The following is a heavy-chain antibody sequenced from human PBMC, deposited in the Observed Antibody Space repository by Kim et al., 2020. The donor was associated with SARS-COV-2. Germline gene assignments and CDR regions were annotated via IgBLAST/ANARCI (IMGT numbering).Heavy chain of an antibody. D-gene: IGHD2-2*01. Sequence: GGSLRLSCAASGFTFSSYAMHWVRQAPGKGLEWVAVISYDGSNKYYADSVKGRFTISRDNSKNTLYLQMNSLRAEDTAVYYCARDCGGRRLVVSACYYGMDVWGQGTTVTVSS. CDR3: ARDCGGRRLVVSACYYGMDV. CDR1: GFTFSSYA. J-gene: IGHJ6*02. V-gene: IGHV3-30*04. CDR2: ISYDGSNK.